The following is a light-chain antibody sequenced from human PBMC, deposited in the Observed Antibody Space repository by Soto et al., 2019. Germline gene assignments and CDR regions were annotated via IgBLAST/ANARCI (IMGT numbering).Light chain of an antibody. V-gene: IGKV1-39*01. CDR3: QQSYTTPFT. CDR2: TAS. CDR1: QSVSNY. J-gene: IGKJ2*01. Sequence: DIQMTQSPSSLSASVGDRVTITCRASQSVSNYLNWFQHKPGRAPKLLIHTASTLRSGVPSRFSGSGSGADFTLTISSLQREDFATYYCQQSYTTPFTFGQETELEIK.